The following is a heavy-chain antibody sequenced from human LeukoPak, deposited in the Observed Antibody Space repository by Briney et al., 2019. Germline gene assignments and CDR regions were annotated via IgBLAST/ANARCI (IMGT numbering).Heavy chain of an antibody. CDR3: ARRRRYDSSGYYYSFDY. J-gene: IGHJ4*02. CDR1: GGSINSGAYY. CDR2: LYYSGST. D-gene: IGHD3-22*01. V-gene: IGHV4-30-4*08. Sequence: KSSQTLSLTCTLSGGSINSGAYYWTWIRQHPGKGGEWFGHLYYSGSTYCNPSLKARVTISVDTSKNQFSLKLSSVTAADTAVYYYARRRRYDSSGYYYSFDYWGQGTLVTVSS.